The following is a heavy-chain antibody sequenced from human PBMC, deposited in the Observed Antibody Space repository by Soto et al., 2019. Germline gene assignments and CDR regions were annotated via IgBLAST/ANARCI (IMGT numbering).Heavy chain of an antibody. CDR2: IKYSGST. V-gene: IGHV4-59*01. CDR1: GASIRSDS. D-gene: IGHD2-2*01. Sequence: PSETLSLTCTVSGASIRSDSWSWIRQPPGKGLEWIAYIKYSGSTNSNPSLRSRITIAVDTSTNQVSLKLTFVTAADTAVYYRVRLRRMPAYLDYWGQGTPVTVSS. CDR3: VRLRRMPAYLDY. J-gene: IGHJ4*02.